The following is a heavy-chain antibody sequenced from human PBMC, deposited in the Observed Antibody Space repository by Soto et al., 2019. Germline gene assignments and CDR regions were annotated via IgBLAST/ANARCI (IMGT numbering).Heavy chain of an antibody. CDR2: ITWNSGAV. CDR3: AKARTYGGVLGSSLFDC. V-gene: IGHV3-9*01. D-gene: IGHD3-16*02. Sequence: EVQLVESGGALVQPGRSLRLSCAASGFMFEDYDMYWVRQVPGKGLEWVSGITWNSGAVGYAASVKGRFIISRDNAEKSLFLQMNSLRPEDTAFYYCAKARTYGGVLGSSLFDCWGRGTLVTVSS. J-gene: IGHJ4*02. CDR1: GFMFEDYD.